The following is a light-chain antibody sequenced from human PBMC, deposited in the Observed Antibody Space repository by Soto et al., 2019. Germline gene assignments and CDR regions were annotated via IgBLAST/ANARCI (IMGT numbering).Light chain of an antibody. J-gene: IGLJ3*02. V-gene: IGLV2-14*01. CDR3: ISYTTSNTWV. CDR2: EVS. CDR1: SSDVGSYNY. Sequence: QSALTQPASVSGSPGQSINISCTGTSSDVGSYNYVSWYQQNPGKAPKLMIYEVSNRPSGVSHRFSGSRSGNTASLTISGLQSEDEADYYCISYTTSNTWVFGGGTKLTVL.